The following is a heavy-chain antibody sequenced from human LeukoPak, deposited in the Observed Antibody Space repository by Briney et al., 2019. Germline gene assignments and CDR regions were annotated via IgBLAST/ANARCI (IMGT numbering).Heavy chain of an antibody. CDR2: INPNSGGT. V-gene: IGHV1-2*02. D-gene: IGHD3-10*01. CDR3: AREKQGLWFGELLSLGYYYMDV. CDR1: GYAFTDYY. Sequence: ASVKVSCKASGYAFTDYYIHWVRQAPGQGLEWMGWINPNSGGTDYAQKFQGRVTMTRDTSISTAYMELRSLRSDDTAVYYCAREKQGLWFGELLSLGYYYMDVWGKGTTVTVSS. J-gene: IGHJ6*03.